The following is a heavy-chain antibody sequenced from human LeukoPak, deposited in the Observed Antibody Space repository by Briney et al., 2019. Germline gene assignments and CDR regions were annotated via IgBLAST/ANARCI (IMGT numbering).Heavy chain of an antibody. CDR1: GFIVRSNY. D-gene: IGHD3-10*01. CDR2: IYSEGTT. CDR3: VKDRTGTYTLDY. V-gene: IGHV3-53*05. J-gene: IGHJ4*02. Sequence: LAGGSLRLSCAVSGFIVRSNYMSWVRQAPGKGLEWVSVIYSEGTTYYIDSMKGRFTISRDNSKNTLNLQMNSLRAEDTAVYYCVKDRTGTYTLDYWGQGTLVTVSS.